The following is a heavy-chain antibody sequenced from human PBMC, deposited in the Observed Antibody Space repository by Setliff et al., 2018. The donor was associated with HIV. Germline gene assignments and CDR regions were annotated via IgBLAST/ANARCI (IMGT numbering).Heavy chain of an antibody. CDR1: GESFSGYY. CDR2: INHSGTT. CDR3: ARAYFYDSRGPYYFDH. Sequence: SETLSLTCAVYGESFSGYYWSWIRQSPGEGLEWLGGINHSGTTHYNPSLKNRLTISVDTSKNQFSLKLRSMTAADTAVYYCARAYFYDSRGPYYFDHWGQGALVTVSS. J-gene: IGHJ4*02. V-gene: IGHV4-34*01. D-gene: IGHD3-16*01.